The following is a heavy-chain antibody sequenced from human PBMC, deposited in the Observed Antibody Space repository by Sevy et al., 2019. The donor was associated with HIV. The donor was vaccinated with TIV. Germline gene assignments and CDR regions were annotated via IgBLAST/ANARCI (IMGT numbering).Heavy chain of an antibody. J-gene: IGHJ5*02. CDR3: ARDIALRESWFDP. D-gene: IGHD3-16*02. CDR1: GASISSYY. Sequence: SETLSLTCTVSGASISSYYWSWIRQPAGKGLEWIGRIYASGRYIYNPSLKSRVTMSVDTSKNQFSLKLSSVTAADTAVSYCARDIALRESWFDPWGQGTLVTVSS. V-gene: IGHV4-4*07. CDR2: IYASGRY.